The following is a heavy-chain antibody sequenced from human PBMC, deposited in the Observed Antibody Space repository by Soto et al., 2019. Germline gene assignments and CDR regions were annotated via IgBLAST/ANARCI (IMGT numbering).Heavy chain of an antibody. Sequence: VASVKVSCKASGYTFTSYDINWVRQATGQGLEWMGWMNPNSGNTGYAQKFQGRVTMTRNTSISTAYVELSSLRSEDTAVYYCARVSSRWLRLSSPYYYYGMDVWGQGTTVTVSS. D-gene: IGHD5-12*01. V-gene: IGHV1-8*01. CDR2: MNPNSGNT. J-gene: IGHJ6*02. CDR1: GYTFTSYD. CDR3: ARVSSRWLRLSSPYYYYGMDV.